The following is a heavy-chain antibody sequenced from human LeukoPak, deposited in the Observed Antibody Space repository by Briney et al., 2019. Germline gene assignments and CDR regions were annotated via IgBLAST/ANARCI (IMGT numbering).Heavy chain of an antibody. Sequence: GGSLRLPCAASGFTFSSCGMHWVRQAPGKGLEWVAVIWYDGSNKYYADSVKGRFTISRDNSKNTLYLQMNSLRAEDTAVYYCARDSGYSYGYGWGYFDYWGQGTLVTVSS. D-gene: IGHD5-18*01. J-gene: IGHJ4*02. V-gene: IGHV3-33*01. CDR1: GFTFSSCG. CDR2: IWYDGSNK. CDR3: ARDSGYSYGYGWGYFDY.